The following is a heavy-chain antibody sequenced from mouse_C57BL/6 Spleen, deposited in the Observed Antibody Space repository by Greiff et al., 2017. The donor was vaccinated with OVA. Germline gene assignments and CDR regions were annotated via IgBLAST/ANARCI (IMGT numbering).Heavy chain of an antibody. CDR3: AIYYDYDWFAY. CDR1: GYTFTDYY. CDR2: IIPYNGGT. V-gene: IGHV1-19*01. D-gene: IGHD2-4*01. J-gene: IGHJ3*01. Sequence: EVKLVESGPVLVKPGASVKMSCKASGYTFTDYYMNWVKQSHGKSLEWIGVIIPYNGGTSYNQKFKGKATLTVDKSSSTAYMELTSLTSEDSAVYYCAIYYDYDWFAYWGQGTLVTVSA.